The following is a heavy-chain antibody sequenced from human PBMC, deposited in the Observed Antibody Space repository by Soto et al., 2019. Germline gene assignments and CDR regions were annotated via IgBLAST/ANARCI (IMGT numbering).Heavy chain of an antibody. Sequence: SETLSLTCTVSGGSISDFYWSWARQPPGKGLEWIGYIYYSGRTDYNPSLKGRVTISIDTSKNQFSLKLRSVTAADTAVYYCARVGGVAARTFDYWGQETLVTVSS. CDR3: ARVGGVAARTFDY. D-gene: IGHD6-6*01. J-gene: IGHJ4*02. CDR2: IYYSGRT. V-gene: IGHV4-59*01. CDR1: GGSISDFY.